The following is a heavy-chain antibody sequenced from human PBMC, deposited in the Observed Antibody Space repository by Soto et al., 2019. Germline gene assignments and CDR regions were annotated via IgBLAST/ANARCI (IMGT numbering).Heavy chain of an antibody. CDR1: GDSISSYY. D-gene: IGHD3-22*01. CDR3: ALRSMAVVPEY. V-gene: IGHV4-59*01. J-gene: IGHJ4*02. CDR2: LYYGRSA. Sequence: QVQLQESGPGLVKPSETLSLTCAVSGDSISSYYCMWIRQPPGKGLESIGYLYYGRSANYNTSLKSRVTLSVDTSTNQCYLTLSSMTAADTAVYYCALRSMAVVPEYWGQGTLVTVSS.